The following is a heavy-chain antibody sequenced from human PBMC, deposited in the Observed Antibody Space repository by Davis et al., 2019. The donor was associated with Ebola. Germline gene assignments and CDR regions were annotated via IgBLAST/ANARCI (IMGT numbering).Heavy chain of an antibody. CDR1: GFTFSSYG. J-gene: IGHJ4*02. CDR2: IWYDGSNK. D-gene: IGHD3-10*01. V-gene: IGHV3-33*01. Sequence: PGGSLRLSCAASGFTFSSYGMHWVRQAPGKGLEWVAVIWYDGSNKYYADSVKGRFTISRDNSENTLYLQLNSLRAEDTAVYYCARRYYGSGTYYKDYWGQGTLVTVSS. CDR3: ARRYYGSGTYYKDY.